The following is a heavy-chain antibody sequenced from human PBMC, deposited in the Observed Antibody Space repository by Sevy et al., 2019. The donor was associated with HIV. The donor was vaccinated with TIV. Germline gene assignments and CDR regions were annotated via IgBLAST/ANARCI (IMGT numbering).Heavy chain of an antibody. Sequence: GGSLRLSCAASGFTFSSYWMSWVRQAPGKGLEWVAKIRQDGSEKYYVDSVKGRFTIARDNAKNSLYLQMNSLRAEDTAVYYCARTLLWFRELSYYFDYWGQGTLVTVSS. CDR3: ARTLLWFRELSYYFDY. CDR2: IRQDGSEK. D-gene: IGHD3-10*01. V-gene: IGHV3-7*03. J-gene: IGHJ4*02. CDR1: GFTFSSYW.